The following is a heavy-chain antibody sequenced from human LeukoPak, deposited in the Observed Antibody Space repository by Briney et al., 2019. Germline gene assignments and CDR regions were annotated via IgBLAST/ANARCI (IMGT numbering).Heavy chain of an antibody. CDR1: GGSISSYY. J-gene: IGHJ3*02. CDR2: IYYSGST. CDR3: ARDNEGVDAFDI. V-gene: IGHV4-59*06. D-gene: IGHD2-8*01. Sequence: SETLSLTCTVSGGSISSYYWSWIRQPPGKGLEWIGYIYYSGSTYYNPSLKSRVTISVDTSKNQFSLKLSSVTAADTAVYYCARDNEGVDAFDIWGQGTMVTVSS.